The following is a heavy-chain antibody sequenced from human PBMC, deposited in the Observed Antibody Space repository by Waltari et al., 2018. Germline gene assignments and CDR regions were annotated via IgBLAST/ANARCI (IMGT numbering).Heavy chain of an antibody. CDR2: IGSGGET. CDR3: AKDLYWWTAADY. D-gene: IGHD6-13*01. Sequence: EVQLLESGGGLIQPGGSLRLACAASGFVFSTNAMSWVRRSQGKGLEWVSGIGSGGETHYTDSVKGRFTIARDNSKISLYLQMNSLRAEDTAVYYCAKDLYWWTAADYWGQGILVTVSS. V-gene: IGHV3-23*01. CDR1: GFVFSTNA. J-gene: IGHJ4*02.